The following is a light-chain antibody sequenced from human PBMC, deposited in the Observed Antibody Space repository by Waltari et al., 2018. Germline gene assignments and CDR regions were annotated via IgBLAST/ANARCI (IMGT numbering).Light chain of an antibody. CDR1: SSNIGGNF. Sequence: SVLTQPPSASGTPGQTVTIPRSGSSSNIGGNFVYWYPQLPGMAPQLPIYKNNQRPSGVPDRFSGSKSGTSASLAISGLRSDDEAEYYCAAWDDNLTGPLFGGGTKVTVL. CDR3: AAWDDNLTGPL. CDR2: KNN. V-gene: IGLV1-47*01. J-gene: IGLJ3*02.